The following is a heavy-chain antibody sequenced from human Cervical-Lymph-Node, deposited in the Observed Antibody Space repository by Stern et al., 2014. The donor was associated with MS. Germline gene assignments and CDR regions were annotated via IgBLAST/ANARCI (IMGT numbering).Heavy chain of an antibody. J-gene: IGHJ6*02. V-gene: IGHV1-2*06. CDR2: INPNSGAT. D-gene: IGHD5-24*01. Sequence: QVQLVQSGAEVKKPGASVKVSCKASGRMFTGYYMQWVRQAPGHGLEWMGRINPNSGATNYARKFQGRVTLTRNTSISTAYMELSNLRSDDTAIYARDPHLDYYGMDVWGQGTTVTVSS. CDR1: GRMFTGYY. CDR3: DPHLDYYGMDV.